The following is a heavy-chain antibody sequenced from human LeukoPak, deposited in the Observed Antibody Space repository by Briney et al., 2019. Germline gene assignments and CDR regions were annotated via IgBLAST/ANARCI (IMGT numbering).Heavy chain of an antibody. Sequence: GGSLRLSCAASGFTFSSYSMNWVRQAPGKGLEWVSYISSSSSTIYYADSVKGRFTISRDDAKNSLYLQMNSLRAEDTALYYCAREKGGSILTGYFDYWGQGTLVTVSS. J-gene: IGHJ4*02. V-gene: IGHV3-48*01. CDR3: AREKGGSILTGYFDY. CDR1: GFTFSSYS. CDR2: ISSSSSTI. D-gene: IGHD3-9*01.